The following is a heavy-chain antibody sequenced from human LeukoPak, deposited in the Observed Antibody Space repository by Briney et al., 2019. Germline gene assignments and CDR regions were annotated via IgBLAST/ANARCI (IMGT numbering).Heavy chain of an antibody. CDR3: ARLDYGSGSPTDYYYMDV. CDR1: GFTFSSYW. V-gene: IGHV3-7*01. D-gene: IGHD3-10*01. J-gene: IGHJ6*03. Sequence: PGGSLRLSCAASGFTFSSYWMGWVRQAPGKGLEWVANIKQDGSEKYYVDFVKGRFTISRDNAKNSLYLQMNSLRAEDTAVYYCARLDYGSGSPTDYYYMDVWGRGTTVTVSS. CDR2: IKQDGSEK.